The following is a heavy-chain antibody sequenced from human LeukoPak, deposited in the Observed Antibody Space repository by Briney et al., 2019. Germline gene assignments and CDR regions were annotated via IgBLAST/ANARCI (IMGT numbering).Heavy chain of an antibody. CDR2: IGSSSSYI. CDR1: GFTFSSHS. J-gene: IGHJ4*02. CDR3: ARDRPSRRPGLVVDF. D-gene: IGHD2-8*02. Sequence: GGSLRLSCAASGFTFSSHSMNWVRQAPGKGLEWVSSIGSSSSYIYYADSVKGRFTISRDNAKNSLYLQMNSLRADDTAVYYCARDRPSRRPGLVVDFWGQGTLVTVSS. V-gene: IGHV3-21*01.